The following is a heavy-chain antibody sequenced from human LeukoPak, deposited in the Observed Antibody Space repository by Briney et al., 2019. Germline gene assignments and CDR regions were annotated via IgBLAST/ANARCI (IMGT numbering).Heavy chain of an antibody. J-gene: IGHJ5*02. V-gene: IGHV3-66*01. Sequence: GGSLRLSCAASGFTVSSNYMSWVRQAPGKGLEWVSVIYSGGSTYYADSVKGRFTISRDNSKNTLYLQMNSLRAEDTAVCYCARAGCSSTSCYREDNWFDPWGQGTLVTVSS. CDR2: IYSGGST. D-gene: IGHD2-2*02. CDR3: ARAGCSSTSCYREDNWFDP. CDR1: GFTVSSNY.